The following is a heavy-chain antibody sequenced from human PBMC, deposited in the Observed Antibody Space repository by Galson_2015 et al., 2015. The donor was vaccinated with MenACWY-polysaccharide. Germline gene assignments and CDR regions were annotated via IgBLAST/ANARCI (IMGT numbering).Heavy chain of an antibody. J-gene: IGHJ4*02. CDR1: SYY. CDR3: ARQSQYYYDSSGYRRSY. CDR2: IYYSGRP. D-gene: IGHD3-22*01. V-gene: IGHV4-39*01. Sequence: SYYWSWIRQPPGQGLAWIGSIYYSGRPYYNPSLKSRVTISVDTSKNQFSLKLSSVTAADTAVCYCARQSQYYYDSSGYRRSYWGQGTLVTVSS.